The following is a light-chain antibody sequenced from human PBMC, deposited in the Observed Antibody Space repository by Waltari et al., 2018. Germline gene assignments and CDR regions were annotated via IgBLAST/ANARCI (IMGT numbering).Light chain of an antibody. CDR1: RSNSGAGYA. Sequence: QSVLTQPPSVSGSPGQRVPISCTGSRSNSGAGYAVHWYQQLPGTAPKLLIYGNSNRPSGVPDRFSGSKSGTSASLAITGLQAEDEADYYCQSYDSSLSGVVFGGGTKLTVL. CDR3: QSYDSSLSGVV. CDR2: GNS. V-gene: IGLV1-40*01. J-gene: IGLJ2*01.